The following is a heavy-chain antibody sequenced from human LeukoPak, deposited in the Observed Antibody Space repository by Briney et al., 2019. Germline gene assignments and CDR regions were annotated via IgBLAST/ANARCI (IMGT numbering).Heavy chain of an antibody. J-gene: IGHJ4*02. V-gene: IGHV1-2*02. Sequence: ASVKVSCKASGYTFTGYYMHWVRQAPGQGLEWMGWINPNSGGTNYAQKFQGRVTMTRDTSISTAYMELSRLRSGDTAVYYCARRSRVSGAFDYWGQGTLVTVSS. CDR1: GYTFTGYY. CDR2: INPNSGGT. CDR3: ARRSRVSGAFDY. D-gene: IGHD1-26*01.